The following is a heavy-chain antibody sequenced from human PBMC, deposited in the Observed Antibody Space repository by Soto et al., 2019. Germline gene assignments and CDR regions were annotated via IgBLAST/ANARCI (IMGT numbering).Heavy chain of an antibody. CDR1: GDSSNNYF. CDR3: ARGGSNFDY. CDR2: IYYTGST. D-gene: IGHD2-2*01. J-gene: IGHJ4*02. Sequence: QVQLQESGPGLVKPSETLSLTCTVSGDSSNNYFWSWMRQSPEKGLEWIGYIYYTGSTNYNPSLKSRVTISVDTSKNQFSLRLSSVTTADTAVYYCARGGSNFDYWGQGTLVTVSS. V-gene: IGHV4-59*01.